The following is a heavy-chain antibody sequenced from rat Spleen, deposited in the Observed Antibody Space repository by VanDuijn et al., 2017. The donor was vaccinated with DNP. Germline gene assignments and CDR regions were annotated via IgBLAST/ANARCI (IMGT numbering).Heavy chain of an antibody. D-gene: IGHD1-4*01. V-gene: IGHV5-25*01. J-gene: IGHJ3*01. CDR2: INTGGTT. CDR1: GFTFSNYY. Sequence: EVQLVESGGGLVQPGRSMKLSCTGLGFTFSNYYMAWVRQAPTKVLEWVASINTGGTTYYPDSLKGRFTISRDNANSILNLQMNSLRSEDTATFYCARHEAGGWFAYWGQGTLVTVSS. CDR3: ARHEAGGWFAY.